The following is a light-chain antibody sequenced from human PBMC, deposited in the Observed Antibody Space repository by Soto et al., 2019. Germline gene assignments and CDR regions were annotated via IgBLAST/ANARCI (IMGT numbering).Light chain of an antibody. V-gene: IGKV3-20*01. CDR3: QQYGSSGT. Sequence: EIGLTQSPGTLSLSPGERATLSCRASQSVSNNYLAWYQQKPGQAPRLLIYGASNRATGIPDRFSGSGSGTDFTLTISRLEPEDFAVDYCQQYGSSGTFGQGTKVDIK. J-gene: IGKJ1*01. CDR2: GAS. CDR1: QSVSNNY.